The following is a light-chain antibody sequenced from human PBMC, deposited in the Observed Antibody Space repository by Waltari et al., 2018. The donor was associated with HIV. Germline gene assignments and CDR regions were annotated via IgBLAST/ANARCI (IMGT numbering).Light chain of an antibody. CDR2: GAS. Sequence: EIVMTQSPATLSVSPGERATLSCRASQSVSSDLGGYQQKPGQAPGLLIYGASTRATGNPARFSGSGSGTEFTLTISSLQYEDFAVYYCQQYNNLWTFGQGTKVEIK. CDR3: QQYNNLWT. J-gene: IGKJ1*01. CDR1: QSVSSD. V-gene: IGKV3-15*01.